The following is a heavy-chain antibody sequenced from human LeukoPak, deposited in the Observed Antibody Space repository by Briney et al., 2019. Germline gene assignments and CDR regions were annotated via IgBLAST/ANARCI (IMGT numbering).Heavy chain of an antibody. D-gene: IGHD3-10*01. V-gene: IGHV3-23*01. CDR3: ARVTYGSGTYGAFDY. CDR2: SGSGDNT. Sequence: GGSLRLSCAASGFTFSSYGMSWVRQAPGKGLEWVSTSGSGDNTYYADSVKGRFTISRDNSKNTLYLQMNSLRAEDTAVYYCARVTYGSGTYGAFDYWGQGTLVTVSS. J-gene: IGHJ4*02. CDR1: GFTFSSYG.